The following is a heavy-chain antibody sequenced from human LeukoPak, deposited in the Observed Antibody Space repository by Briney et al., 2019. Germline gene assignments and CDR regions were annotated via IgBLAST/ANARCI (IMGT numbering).Heavy chain of an antibody. Sequence: GGSLRLSCAASGFTFSNYGMSGVLQAPGKGLEWVSAIRGSGGGTYYADSVKGRFTISRDNSKNTVYLQMNSLRAEDTAVYYCVKARMPHCGTDCLESWGQGTLVTVSS. D-gene: IGHD2-21*02. CDR2: IRGSGGGT. CDR1: GFTFSNYG. J-gene: IGHJ4*02. CDR3: VKARMPHCGTDCLES. V-gene: IGHV3-23*01.